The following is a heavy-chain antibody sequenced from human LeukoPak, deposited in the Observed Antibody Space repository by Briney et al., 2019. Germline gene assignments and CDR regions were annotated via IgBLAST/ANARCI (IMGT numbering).Heavy chain of an antibody. CDR2: IKSKTDGGTT. Sequence: PGGSLRLSCAASGFPFSSYGMHWVRQAPGKGLEWVGRIKSKTDGGTTDYAAPVKGRFTISRDDSKNTLYLQMNSLKTEDTAVYYCTTDLGYSSGWFFDYWGQGTLVTVSS. CDR3: TTDLGYSSGWFFDY. CDR1: GFPFSSYG. D-gene: IGHD6-19*01. V-gene: IGHV3-15*01. J-gene: IGHJ4*02.